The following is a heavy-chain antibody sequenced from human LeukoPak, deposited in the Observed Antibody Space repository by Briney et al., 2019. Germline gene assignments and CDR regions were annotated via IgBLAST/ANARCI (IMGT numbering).Heavy chain of an antibody. Sequence: GGSLRLSCAASGFTLSSYAMSWVRQAPGKGLEWVSLISGKAGSTYYADSVKGRFTISRDNSKNTLYLQMNSLRAEDTAVYYCARYSSGWYDYYFDYWGQGTLVTVSS. V-gene: IGHV3-23*01. CDR2: ISGKAGST. J-gene: IGHJ4*02. CDR1: GFTLSSYA. D-gene: IGHD6-19*01. CDR3: ARYSSGWYDYYFDY.